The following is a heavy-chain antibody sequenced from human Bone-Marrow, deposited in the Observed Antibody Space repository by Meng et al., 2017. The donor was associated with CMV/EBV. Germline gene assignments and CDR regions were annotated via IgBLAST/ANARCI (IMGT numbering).Heavy chain of an antibody. Sequence: SETLSLTCTVSGGSISSSSYYWGWIRQPPGKGLEWIGSIYYSGSTYYNPSLKSRVTISVDMSKNQFSLKLSSVTAADTAVYYCARDLVGSYPYYYYGMDVWGQGTTVTVSS. D-gene: IGHD2-8*02. CDR2: IYYSGST. CDR1: GGSISSSSYY. V-gene: IGHV4-39*02. CDR3: ARDLVGSYPYYYYGMDV. J-gene: IGHJ6*02.